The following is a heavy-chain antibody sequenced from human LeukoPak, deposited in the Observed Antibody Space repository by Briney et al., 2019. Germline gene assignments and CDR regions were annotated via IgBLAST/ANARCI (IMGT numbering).Heavy chain of an antibody. CDR1: GFTFSNNA. D-gene: IGHD3-3*01. Sequence: GGSLRLSCAASGFTFSNNAMSWVRQAPGKGLEWVSAISGSGGSTYYADSVKGRLTISRDNSKNTLYLQMNSLRAEDTAVYYCAKTYYDFWSPDAFDIWGQGTMVTVSS. CDR3: AKTYYDFWSPDAFDI. V-gene: IGHV3-23*01. J-gene: IGHJ3*02. CDR2: ISGSGGST.